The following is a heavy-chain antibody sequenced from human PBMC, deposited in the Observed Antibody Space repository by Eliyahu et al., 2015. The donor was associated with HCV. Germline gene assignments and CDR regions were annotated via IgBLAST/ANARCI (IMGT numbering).Heavy chain of an antibody. Sequence: QVQLVQSGAEVKKPGASVXVSCKASGYTFTNYALHWVRQAPGQGLEWMAYINAADGYTKYSQKFRGRLTITRDTSASTGYMELTSLTSEDTAVYYCANLREDYWGQGTLVTVSS. CDR2: INAADGYT. CDR1: GYTFTNYA. J-gene: IGHJ4*02. V-gene: IGHV1-3*01. CDR3: ANLREDY.